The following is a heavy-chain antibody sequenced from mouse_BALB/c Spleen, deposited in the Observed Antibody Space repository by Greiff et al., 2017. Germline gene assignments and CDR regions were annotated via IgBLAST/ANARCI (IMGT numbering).Heavy chain of an antibody. J-gene: IGHJ4*01. CDR3: ASYAMDY. CDR2: ISDGGSYT. CDR1: GFTFSDYY. V-gene: IGHV5-4*02. Sequence: VQRVESGGGLVKPGGSLKLSCAASGFTFSDYYMYWVRQTPEKRLEWVATISDGGSYTYYPDSVKGRFTISRDNAKNNLYLQMSSLKSEDTAMYYCASYAMDYWGQGTSVTVSS.